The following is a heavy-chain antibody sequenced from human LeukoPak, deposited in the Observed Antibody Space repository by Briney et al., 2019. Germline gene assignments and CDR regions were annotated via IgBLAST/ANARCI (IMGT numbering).Heavy chain of an antibody. CDR3: AKDRSGWFDP. CDR1: GFTFSSYG. V-gene: IGHV3-30*18. D-gene: IGHD3-10*01. J-gene: IGHJ5*02. Sequence: GGSLRLPCAASGFTFSSYGMHWVRQAPGKGLEWVAVISYDGSNKYYADSVKGRFTISRDNSKNTLYLQMNSLRAEDTAVYYCAKDRSGWFDPWGQGTLVTVSS. CDR2: ISYDGSNK.